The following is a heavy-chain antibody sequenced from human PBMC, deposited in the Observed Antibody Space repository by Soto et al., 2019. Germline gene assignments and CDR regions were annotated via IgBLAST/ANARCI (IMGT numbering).Heavy chain of an antibody. J-gene: IGHJ5*02. V-gene: IGHV4-30-4*01. CDR1: GASIRSTDCY. CDR2: VYYTGST. Sequence: SETLSLTCTVSGASIRSTDCYWSWIRQASGKGLEWIGYVYYTGSTYYNPSLMSRLTRSVDTSKNQFSLKLTSVTAAETAVYYCVRTARQGAVAPHWFDRWGQGTQVTVSS. D-gene: IGHD2-21*02. CDR3: VRTARQGAVAPHWFDR.